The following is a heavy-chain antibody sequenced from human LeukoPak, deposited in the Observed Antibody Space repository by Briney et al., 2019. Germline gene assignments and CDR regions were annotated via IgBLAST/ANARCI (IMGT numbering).Heavy chain of an antibody. CDR1: GFTFSYYS. V-gene: IGHV3-21*01. CDR3: AREASAFDI. J-gene: IGHJ3*02. CDR2: ISGDTSYI. Sequence: GGSLRLSCAASGFTFSYYSINWVRQAPGKWLEWVSSISGDTSYIYYADSVKGRFTISRDNAKNSLYLQMNSLRAEDTAVYYCAREASAFDIWGQGTMVTVSS.